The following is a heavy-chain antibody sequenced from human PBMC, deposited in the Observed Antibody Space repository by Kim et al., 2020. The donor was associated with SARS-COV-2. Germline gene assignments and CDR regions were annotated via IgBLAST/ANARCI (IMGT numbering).Heavy chain of an antibody. V-gene: IGHV3-23*01. CDR2: ST. J-gene: IGHJ4*02. CDR3: AKDQGYFDY. Sequence: STCYTDSMKGRFTISRDNSKNTLYLQMNSLRAEDTAVYYCAKDQGYFDYWGQGTLVTVSS.